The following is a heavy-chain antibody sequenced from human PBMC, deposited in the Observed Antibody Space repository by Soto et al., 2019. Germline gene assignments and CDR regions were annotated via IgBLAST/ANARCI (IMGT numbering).Heavy chain of an antibody. CDR1: GFTFSSYA. V-gene: IGHV3-23*01. Sequence: GSLRLSCAASGFTFSSYAMSWVRQAPGKGLEWVSAISGSGGSTYYADSVKGRFTISRDNSKNTLYLQMNSLRAEDTAAYYCAKGDDILTGDILFDYWGQGTLVTVSS. J-gene: IGHJ4*02. CDR2: ISGSGGST. D-gene: IGHD3-9*01. CDR3: AKGDDILTGDILFDY.